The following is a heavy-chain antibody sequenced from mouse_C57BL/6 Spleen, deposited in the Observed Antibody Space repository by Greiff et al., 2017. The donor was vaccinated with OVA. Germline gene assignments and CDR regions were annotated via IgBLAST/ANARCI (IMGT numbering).Heavy chain of an antibody. J-gene: IGHJ1*03. CDR3: AMGGRNSDV. CDR1: GYTFTSYW. D-gene: IGHD2-1*01. CDR2: IDPSDSET. V-gene: IGHV1-52*01. Sequence: QVQLQQPGAELVRPGSSVKLSCKASGYTFTSYWMHWVKQRPIQGLEWIGNIDPSDSETHYNQKFKDKATLTVDKSSSTAYMQLSSLTAEDAAVYYCAMGGRNSDVWGTGTTVTVSS.